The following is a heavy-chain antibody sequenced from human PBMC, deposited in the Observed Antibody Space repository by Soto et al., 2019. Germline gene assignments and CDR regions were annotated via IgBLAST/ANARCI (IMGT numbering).Heavy chain of an antibody. CDR2: IDLSGAVT. D-gene: IGHD1-26*01. CDR3: ARGRISGSYLLDY. J-gene: IGHJ4*01. CDR1: GFSFSDFS. V-gene: IGHV3-23*01. Sequence: GGSLRLSCAASGFSFSDFSMNWVRTVPGKGLEWVAFIDLSGAVTFYGDSVKGRFTIFRDNSKGTLYLQMNSLRAEDTAMYYCARGRISGSYLLDYWGLGTLVTVSS.